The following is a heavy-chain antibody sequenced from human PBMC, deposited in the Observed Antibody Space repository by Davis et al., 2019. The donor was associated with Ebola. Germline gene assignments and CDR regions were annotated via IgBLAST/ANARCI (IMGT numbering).Heavy chain of an antibody. D-gene: IGHD2-2*01. V-gene: IGHV4-4*02. CDR1: GGSISSSNW. CDR2: IYHSGST. CDR3: ARKPARWENWFDP. J-gene: IGHJ5*02. Sequence: SETLSLTCAVSGGSISSSNWWSWVRQPPGKGLEWIGEIYHSGSTNYNPSLKSRVTISVDTSKNQFSLKLSSVTAADTAVYHCARKPARWENWFDPWGQGTLVTVSS.